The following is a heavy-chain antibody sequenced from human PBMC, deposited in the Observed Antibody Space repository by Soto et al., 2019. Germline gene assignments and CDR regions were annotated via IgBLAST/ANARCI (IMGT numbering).Heavy chain of an antibody. D-gene: IGHD1-26*01. CDR3: TRRGSSGTPVDY. V-gene: IGHV4-38-2*01. Sequence: KPSETLSLTCGVSDYSISSGYYWGWIRQPPGKGLEWIGNIYHSGSTHYNPALKSRVTISVDTSKNQSSLKLKSVTAADTAVYYCTRRGSSGTPVDYWGQGTLVTVSS. CDR2: IYHSGST. CDR1: DYSISSGYY. J-gene: IGHJ4*02.